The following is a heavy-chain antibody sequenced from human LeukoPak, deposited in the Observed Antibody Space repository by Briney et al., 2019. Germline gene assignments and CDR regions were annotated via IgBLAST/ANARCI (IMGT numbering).Heavy chain of an antibody. D-gene: IGHD5-12*01. CDR1: GYSFTNYW. V-gene: IGHV5-51*01. Sequence: GESLKISCKGSGYSFTNYWIVWVRQMPGRGLEYMGFIYPGDSNTRYSPSFQGQVTISADKSISTPYLQWSSLKASDTAMYYCARHRISDYDSGVSWCDPWGQGTLVTVSS. CDR2: IYPGDSNT. J-gene: IGHJ5*02. CDR3: ARHRISDYDSGVSWCDP.